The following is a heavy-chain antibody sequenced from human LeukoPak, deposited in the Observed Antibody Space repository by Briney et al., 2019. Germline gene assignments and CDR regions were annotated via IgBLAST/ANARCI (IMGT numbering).Heavy chain of an antibody. CDR2: IIPIFGTA. Sequence: GASVTVSCKASGGTFSNYAISWVRQTPGQGLEWMGGIIPIFGTASYAQKFQGRVTITADGSTSTAYMELSSLRSEDTAVYYCARGVATSYYGSKGNYYYHGMEVWGQGTTVTVSS. CDR1: GGTFSNYA. J-gene: IGHJ6*02. V-gene: IGHV1-69*13. D-gene: IGHD3-10*01. CDR3: ARGVATSYYGSKGNYYYHGMEV.